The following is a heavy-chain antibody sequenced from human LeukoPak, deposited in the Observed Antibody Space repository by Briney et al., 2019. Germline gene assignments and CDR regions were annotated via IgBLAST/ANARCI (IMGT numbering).Heavy chain of an antibody. Sequence: GRSLRLSCAASGFTFSSYAMHWVRQAPGKGLEWVANIKQDGSEKYYVDSVKGRFTISRDNAKNSLYLQMNSLRAEDTAVYYCARDFPPDYWGQGTLVTVSS. V-gene: IGHV3-7*01. CDR2: IKQDGSEK. CDR3: ARDFPPDY. CDR1: GFTFSSYA. J-gene: IGHJ4*02.